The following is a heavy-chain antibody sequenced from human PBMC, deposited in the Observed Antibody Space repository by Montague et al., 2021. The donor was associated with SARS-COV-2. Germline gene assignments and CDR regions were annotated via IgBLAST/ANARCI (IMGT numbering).Heavy chain of an antibody. CDR1: GFTFSSYW. Sequence: SLRLSCAASGFTFSSYWMHWVRQAPGKGLVWVSRINSDGSSTSYADSVKGRFTSSRDNAKNTLYLQMNSLRAEDTAVYYCATLGYCSSTSCHDYWGQGTLVTVSA. V-gene: IGHV3-74*01. CDR3: ATLGYCSSTSCHDY. J-gene: IGHJ4*02. CDR2: INSDGSST. D-gene: IGHD2-2*01.